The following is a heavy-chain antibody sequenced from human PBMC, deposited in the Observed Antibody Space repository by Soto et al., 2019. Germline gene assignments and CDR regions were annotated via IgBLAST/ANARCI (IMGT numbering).Heavy chain of an antibody. CDR2: INAGNGNT. CDR1: GYTFTSYA. CDR3: ARCPPTRSGYSGYDCGSLDY. J-gene: IGHJ4*02. V-gene: IGHV1-3*01. Sequence: ASVKVSCKASGYTFTSYAMHWVRQAPGQRLEWMGWINAGNGNTKYSQKFQGRVTITRDTSASTAYMELSSLRPEDTAVYYCARCPPTRSGYSGYDCGSLDYWGQGTLVTVS. D-gene: IGHD5-12*01.